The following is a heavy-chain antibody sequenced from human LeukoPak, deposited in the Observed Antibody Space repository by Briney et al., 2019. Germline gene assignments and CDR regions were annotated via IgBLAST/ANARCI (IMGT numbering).Heavy chain of an antibody. CDR2: MNLNCSNT. D-gene: IGHD3-3*01. CDR3: ARAGPRYYDIWSGPRGSPYYMDV. CDR1: GYTFTSYG. J-gene: IGHJ6*03. Sequence: ATLKLSCTASGYTFTSYGINWVRHATGQGHELMGLMNLNCSNTGYAQEFQGRVTMSRNTSISTAYIELSSLRSEDTVVYSCARAGPRYYDIWSGPRGSPYYMDVGAKGPTATVSS. V-gene: IGHV1-8*01.